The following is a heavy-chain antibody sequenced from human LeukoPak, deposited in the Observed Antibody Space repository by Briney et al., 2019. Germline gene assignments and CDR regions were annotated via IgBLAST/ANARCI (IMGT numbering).Heavy chain of an antibody. CDR3: ARGITIFGVVIAYMDV. D-gene: IGHD3-3*01. CDR2: IWYGGSNK. Sequence: GGSLRLSCAASGFTFSSYGMHWVRQAPGKGLEWVAVIWYGGSNKYYADSVKGRFTISRDNSKNTLYLQMNSLRAEDTAVYYCARGITIFGVVIAYMDVWGKGTTVTVSS. J-gene: IGHJ6*03. CDR1: GFTFSSYG. V-gene: IGHV3-33*08.